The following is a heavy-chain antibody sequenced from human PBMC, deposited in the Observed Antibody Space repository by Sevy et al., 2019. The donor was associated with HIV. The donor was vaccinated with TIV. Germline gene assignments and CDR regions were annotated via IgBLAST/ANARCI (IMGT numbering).Heavy chain of an antibody. J-gene: IGHJ4*02. CDR3: ARLRWDLVVVPGATPGCYFDS. V-gene: IGHV4-59*08. CDR2: VSHSGNT. Sequence: SETLSLTCTVSGDSINTYYWSWIRQPPGKGLEWIGYVSHSGNTNYNPSLKSRVSMSVDTSSNQISLKVKSVTAADTAVYYCARLRWDLVVVPGATPGCYFDSWGQGTLVTVSS. CDR1: GDSINTYY. D-gene: IGHD2-2*02.